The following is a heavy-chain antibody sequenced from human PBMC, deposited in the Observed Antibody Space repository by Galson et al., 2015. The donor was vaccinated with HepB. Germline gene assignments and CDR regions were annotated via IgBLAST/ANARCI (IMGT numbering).Heavy chain of an antibody. V-gene: IGHV1-69*04. D-gene: IGHD6-13*01. Sequence: SVKVSCKASGGTFSSYAISWVRQAPGQGLEWMGRIIPILGIANYAQKFQGRVTITADKSTSTAYMELSSLRSEDTAVYYCAREATAAAGSTAWGDYFDYWGQGTLVTVSS. CDR1: GGTFSSYA. CDR2: IIPILGIA. CDR3: AREATAAAGSTAWGDYFDY. J-gene: IGHJ4*02.